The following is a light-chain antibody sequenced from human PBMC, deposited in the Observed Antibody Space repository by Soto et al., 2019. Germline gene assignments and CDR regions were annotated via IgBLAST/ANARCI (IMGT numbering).Light chain of an antibody. Sequence: EMVLTQSPGTLSFSPGERATLSCRASQSVSSSYLAWYQQKPGQAPRLLIYGASSRATGIPDRFSGSGSGTDFTITISRLEPEDFAVYYCQQYGSSPWTFGQGTKVEIK. V-gene: IGKV3-20*01. CDR2: GAS. CDR3: QQYGSSPWT. CDR1: QSVSSSY. J-gene: IGKJ1*01.